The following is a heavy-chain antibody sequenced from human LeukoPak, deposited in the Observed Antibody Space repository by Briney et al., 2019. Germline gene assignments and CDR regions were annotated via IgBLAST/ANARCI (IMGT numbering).Heavy chain of an antibody. J-gene: IGHJ3*02. CDR1: GFTFSSYA. CDR2: ISGSGGST. V-gene: IGHV3-23*01. D-gene: IGHD3-22*01. CDR3: AKDIRAYDSSGYSAFDI. Sequence: GSLSLSCAASGFTFSSYAMSWVRQAPGKGLEWGSAISGSGGSTYYADSVKGRFTISRDNSKNTLYLQMNSLRAEDTAVYYCAKDIRAYDSSGYSAFDIWGQGTMVTVSS.